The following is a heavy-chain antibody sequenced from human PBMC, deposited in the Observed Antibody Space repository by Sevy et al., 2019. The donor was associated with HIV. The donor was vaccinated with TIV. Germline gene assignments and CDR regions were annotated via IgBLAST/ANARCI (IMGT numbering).Heavy chain of an antibody. CDR2: SYSDDSR. D-gene: IGHD6-13*01. Sequence: GGSLRLSCAASGFTVTNNYISWIRQAPGKGLDWVAVSYSDDSRYFADSVRGRFTISRDSLKNTLYLQMNSLRAEDTSVYYCARLHPHIAAARAMDVWGQRTTVTVSS. V-gene: IGHV3-53*01. CDR3: ARLHPHIAAARAMDV. CDR1: GFTVTNNY. J-gene: IGHJ6*02.